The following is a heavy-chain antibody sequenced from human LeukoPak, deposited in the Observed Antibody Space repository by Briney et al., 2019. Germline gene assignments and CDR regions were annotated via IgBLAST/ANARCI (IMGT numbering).Heavy chain of an antibody. V-gene: IGHV1-69*13. CDR1: GGTFSSYA. D-gene: IGHD6-6*01. CDR3: ARAAMIAARRRVYYFDY. J-gene: IGHJ4*02. CDR2: IIPIFGTA. Sequence: ASVTVSCKASGGTFSSYAFSWVRQAPGQGLEWMGGIIPIFGTANYAQKFQGRVTITADESTSTAYMELSSLRSEDTAVYYCARAAMIAARRRVYYFDYWGQGTLVTVSS.